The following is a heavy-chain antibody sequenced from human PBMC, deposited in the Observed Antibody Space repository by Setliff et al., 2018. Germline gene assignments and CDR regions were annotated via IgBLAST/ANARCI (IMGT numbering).Heavy chain of an antibody. CDR3: ARGKVLYDYVWGSYRYEDYYYGMDV. CDR2: IYHSGST. Sequence: NPSETLSLTCAVSGYSISSGYYWGWIRQPPGKGLEWIGSIYHSGSTYYNPSLKSRVTISVDTSKNQFSLKLSSVTAADTAVYYCARGKVLYDYVWGSYRYEDYYYGMDVWGQGTTVTVSS. CDR1: GYSISSGYY. D-gene: IGHD3-16*02. J-gene: IGHJ6*02. V-gene: IGHV4-38-2*01.